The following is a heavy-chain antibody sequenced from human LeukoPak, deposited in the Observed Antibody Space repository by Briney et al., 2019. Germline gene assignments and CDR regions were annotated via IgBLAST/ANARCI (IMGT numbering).Heavy chain of an antibody. CDR1: GGSISSGGYY. CDR2: IYYSGST. V-gene: IGHV4-31*03. D-gene: IGHD3-3*01. J-gene: IGHJ5*02. CDR3: ARDKLRTYDFWSGYSNWFDP. Sequence: SETLSLTCTVSGGSISSGGYYWSRIRQHPGKGLEWIGYIYYSGSTYYNPSLKSRVTISVDTSKNQFSLKLSSVTAADTAVYYCARDKLRTYDFWSGYSNWFDPWGQGTLVTVSS.